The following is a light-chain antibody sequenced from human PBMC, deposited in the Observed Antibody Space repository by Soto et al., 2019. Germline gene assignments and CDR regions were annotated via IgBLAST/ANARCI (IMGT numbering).Light chain of an antibody. CDR3: QQNGSSPRA. Sequence: DIVLTQSPGTLSLSPGERATLSCRASQSVSSNYLAWYQQKPGQAPRLLIYGASSRATGIPDRFIGSGSGTDFTLIISRLEPEDFAVYYCQQNGSSPRAFGPGTKVDIK. CDR2: GAS. V-gene: IGKV3-20*01. CDR1: QSVSSNY. J-gene: IGKJ3*01.